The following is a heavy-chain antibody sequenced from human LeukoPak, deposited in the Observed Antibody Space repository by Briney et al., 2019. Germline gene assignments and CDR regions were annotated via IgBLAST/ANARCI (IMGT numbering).Heavy chain of an antibody. CDR1: GGSISTYY. J-gene: IGHJ4*02. CDR3: AGITMVRGVTD. CDR2: ISYSGST. Sequence: SETLSLTCTVSGGSISTYYWSWIRQPPGKGLEWIGYISYSGSTDYNPSLRSRVTMSVDTSKNQISLNLTSVTAADTAVYYCAGITMVRGVTDWGQGTLVTVSS. V-gene: IGHV4-59*01. D-gene: IGHD3-10*01.